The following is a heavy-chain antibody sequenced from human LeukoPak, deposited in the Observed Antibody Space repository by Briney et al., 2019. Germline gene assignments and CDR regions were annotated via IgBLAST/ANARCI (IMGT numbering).Heavy chain of an antibody. D-gene: IGHD6-13*01. J-gene: IGHJ4*02. CDR1: GFTFTSSA. V-gene: IGHV1-58*01. CDR2: IVVGSGNT. Sequence: SVKVSCKASGFTFTSSAVQWVRQARGQRLEWNGWIVVGSGNTNYAQKFQERLTITRDMSTRTAYMELSSLRSDDTAVYYCAVHPGYSSWTAHRGILDYWGQGTLVTVSS. CDR3: AVHPGYSSWTAHRGILDY.